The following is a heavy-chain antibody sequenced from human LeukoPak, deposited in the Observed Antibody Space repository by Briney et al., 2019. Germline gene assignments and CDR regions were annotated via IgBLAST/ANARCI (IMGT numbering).Heavy chain of an antibody. CDR2: INPSGGST. J-gene: IGHJ5*02. CDR3: ARGRDYSSASLSYYYDSSGFNWFGP. Sequence: ASVKVSCKASGYTFTSYYMHWVRQAPGQGLEWMGIINPSGGSTSYAQKFQGRVTMTRDTSTSTVYMELSSLRSEDTAVYYCARGRDYSSASLSYYYDSSGFNWFGPWGQGTLVTVSS. V-gene: IGHV1-46*01. D-gene: IGHD3-22*01. CDR1: GYTFTSYY.